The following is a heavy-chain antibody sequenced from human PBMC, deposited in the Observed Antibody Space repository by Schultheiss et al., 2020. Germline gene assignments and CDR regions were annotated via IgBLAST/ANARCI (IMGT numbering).Heavy chain of an antibody. D-gene: IGHD3-22*01. CDR1: GGSIRSSSYY. CDR3: ARRRAYRTYYYDSSGTPFDY. Sequence: SQTLSLTCTVSGGSIRSSSYYWGWIRQPPGKGLEWIGSIYYSGSTYYNPSLKSRVTISVDTSKNQFSLKLSSVTAADTAVYYCARRRAYRTYYYDSSGTPFDYWGQGTLVTVSS. V-gene: IGHV4-39*01. J-gene: IGHJ4*02. CDR2: IYYSGST.